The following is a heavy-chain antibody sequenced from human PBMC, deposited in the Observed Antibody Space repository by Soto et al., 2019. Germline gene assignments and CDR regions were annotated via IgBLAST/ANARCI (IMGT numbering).Heavy chain of an antibody. CDR3: ARHPRLAASGYYYYGMDV. J-gene: IGHJ6*02. CDR1: GYSFTSYW. V-gene: IGHV5-51*01. CDR2: IYPGDSDT. D-gene: IGHD6-6*01. Sequence: GESLKISCKGSGYSFTSYWIGWVRQMPGKGLEWMGIIYPGDSDTRYSPSFQGQVTISADKSISTAYLQWSSLKASDTAMYYCARHPRLAASGYYYYGMDVWGQGTTVTAP.